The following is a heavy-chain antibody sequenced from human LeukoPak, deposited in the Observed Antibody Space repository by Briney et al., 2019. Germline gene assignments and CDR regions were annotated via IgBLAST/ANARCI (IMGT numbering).Heavy chain of an antibody. V-gene: IGHV3-30*02. D-gene: IGHD2-15*01. CDR2: IRYDGSNK. Sequence: GGSLRLSCAASGFTFSSYGMSWVRQAPGKGLEWVAVIRYDGSNKYYADSVKGRFTISRDNSKNTLYLQMNSLRAEDTAVYYCAKAWGYPYYFDYWGQGTLVTVSS. CDR3: AKAWGYPYYFDY. J-gene: IGHJ4*02. CDR1: GFTFSSYG.